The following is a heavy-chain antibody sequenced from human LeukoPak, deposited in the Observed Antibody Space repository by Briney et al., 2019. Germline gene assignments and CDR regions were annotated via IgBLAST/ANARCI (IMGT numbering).Heavy chain of an antibody. J-gene: IGHJ4*02. CDR1: GFTVSSNY. CDR3: ARDISSGWLTFDY. V-gene: IGHV3-66*01. Sequence: GGSLRLSCAASGFTVSSNYMSWVRQASGKGLEWVSVIYSGGSTYYADSVKGRFTISRDNSKNTLYLQMNSLRAEDTAVYYCARDISSGWLTFDYWGQGTLVTVSS. CDR2: IYSGGST. D-gene: IGHD6-19*01.